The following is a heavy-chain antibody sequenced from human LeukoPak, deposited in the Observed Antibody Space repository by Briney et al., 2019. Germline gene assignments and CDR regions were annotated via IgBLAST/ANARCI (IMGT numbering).Heavy chain of an antibody. J-gene: IGHJ3*02. CDR1: GFTFSSYW. CDR3: ARDRLWSSGWIGSELLDAFDI. Sequence: TGGSLRLSCAASGFTFSSYWMHWVRQAPGKGLVWVSRINSDGSSTSYADSVKGRFTISRDNAKNSLYLQMNSLRAEDTAVYYCARDRLWSSGWIGSELLDAFDIWGQGTMVTVSS. CDR2: INSDGSST. V-gene: IGHV3-74*01. D-gene: IGHD6-19*01.